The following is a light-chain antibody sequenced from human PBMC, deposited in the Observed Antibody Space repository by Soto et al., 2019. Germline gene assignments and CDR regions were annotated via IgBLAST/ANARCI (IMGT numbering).Light chain of an antibody. V-gene: IGLV2-8*01. CDR3: SSYAGTKTLI. J-gene: IGLJ2*01. CDR2: EVS. Sequence: ALTQPPSASGSPGQSVTISCTGTISDIGTYYYVSWYQQHPGKAPKLIIYEVSERPSGVPDRFSGSKSGNTASLTVSGLQAGDEADYYCSSYAGTKTLIFGGGTKLTVL. CDR1: ISDIGTYYY.